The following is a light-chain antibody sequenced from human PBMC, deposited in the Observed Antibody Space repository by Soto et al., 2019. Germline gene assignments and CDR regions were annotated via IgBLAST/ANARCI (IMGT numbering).Light chain of an antibody. Sequence: DIQMTQSPSTLSASVGDRVTITCRASQSISSWLAWYQQKSGKAPKLLIYKASSLESGVPSRFSGSGSETEFTLTISSLQPDDFATYYCQQYNDYRYTFGQGTKLEIK. CDR3: QQYNDYRYT. CDR2: KAS. V-gene: IGKV1-5*03. J-gene: IGKJ2*01. CDR1: QSISSW.